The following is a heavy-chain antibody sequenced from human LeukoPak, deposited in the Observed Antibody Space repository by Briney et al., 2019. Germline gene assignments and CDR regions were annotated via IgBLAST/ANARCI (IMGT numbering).Heavy chain of an antibody. V-gene: IGHV4-34*01. CDR3: ARNQYNWNDGRGFDP. CDR1: GGSFSGYY. J-gene: IGHJ5*02. D-gene: IGHD1-20*01. Sequence: SETLSLTCAVYGGSFSGYYWSWIRQPPGKGLEWIGEINHSGSTNYNPSLKSRVTISVDTSKNQFSLKLSSVTAADTAVYYCARNQYNWNDGRGFDPWGQGTLVTVSS. CDR2: INHSGST.